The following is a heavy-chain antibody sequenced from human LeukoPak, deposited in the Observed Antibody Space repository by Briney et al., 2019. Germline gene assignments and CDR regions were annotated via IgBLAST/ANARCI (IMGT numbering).Heavy chain of an antibody. Sequence: ASVKVSCKASVYTFTSYGISWVRQAPGQGLEWMGWISAYNGNTNYAQKLQGRVTMTTDTSTSTAYMELRSLRSDDTAVYYCARDYPINYGDSHPDYWGQGTLVTVSS. CDR2: ISAYNGNT. J-gene: IGHJ4*02. CDR1: VYTFTSYG. D-gene: IGHD4-17*01. CDR3: ARDYPINYGDSHPDY. V-gene: IGHV1-18*01.